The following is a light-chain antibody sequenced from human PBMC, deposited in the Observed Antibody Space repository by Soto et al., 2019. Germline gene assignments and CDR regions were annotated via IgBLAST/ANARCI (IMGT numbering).Light chain of an antibody. V-gene: IGKV3D-15*01. Sequence: EIVVTKSPSTLSVSPGERATLSCRASQSVSSSYLAWYQQKPGQAPRLLIYGASSRATGIPARFSGSGSGTDFTLTISSLQSEDFAVYYCQQYDNWPWTFGQGTKVDI. CDR2: GAS. CDR1: QSVSSSY. CDR3: QQYDNWPWT. J-gene: IGKJ1*01.